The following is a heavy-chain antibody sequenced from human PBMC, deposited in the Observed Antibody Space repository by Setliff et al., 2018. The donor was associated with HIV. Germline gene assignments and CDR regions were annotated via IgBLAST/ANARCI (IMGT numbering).Heavy chain of an antibody. CDR2: INPGNGNT. CDR3: ARLSSAAMWGGGAFDI. J-gene: IGHJ3*02. CDR1: GYTFTNHA. D-gene: IGHD2-2*01. Sequence: ASVKVSCKASGYTFTNHAIHWVRQAPGQRLEWMGWINPGNGNTKYSQNFQGRVTITGDTSASTAYMELSSLTLEDTAVYYCARLSSAAMWGGGAFDIWGQGTMVTVSS. V-gene: IGHV1-3*01.